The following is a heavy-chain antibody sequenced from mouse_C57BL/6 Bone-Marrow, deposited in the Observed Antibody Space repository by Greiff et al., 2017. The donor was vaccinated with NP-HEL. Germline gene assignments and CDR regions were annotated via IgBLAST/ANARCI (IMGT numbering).Heavy chain of an antibody. CDR3: ARQGIYYGSSYWYFDV. CDR1: GFTFSDYG. CDR2: ISNLAYSI. Sequence: EVQVVESGGGLVQPGGSLKLSCAASGFTFSDYGMAWVRQAPRKGPEWVAFISNLAYSIYYADTVTGRFTISRENAKNTLYLEMSSLRSEDTAMYYCARQGIYYGSSYWYFDVWGTGTTVTVSS. J-gene: IGHJ1*03. V-gene: IGHV5-15*01. D-gene: IGHD1-1*01.